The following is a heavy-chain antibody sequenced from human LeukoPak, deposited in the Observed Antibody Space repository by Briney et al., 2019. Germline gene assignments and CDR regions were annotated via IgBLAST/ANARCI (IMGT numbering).Heavy chain of an antibody. J-gene: IGHJ4*02. CDR3: ASFGVVIPY. Sequence: SETLSLTCTVSGGSISSYYWSWIRQPPGKGLEWIGYIYYSGSTNYNPSLKSRVTISVDTSKNQFSLKLSSVTAADTAVYYCASFGVVIPYWGQGTLVTVSS. CDR1: GGSISSYY. V-gene: IGHV4-59*01. D-gene: IGHD3-3*01. CDR2: IYYSGST.